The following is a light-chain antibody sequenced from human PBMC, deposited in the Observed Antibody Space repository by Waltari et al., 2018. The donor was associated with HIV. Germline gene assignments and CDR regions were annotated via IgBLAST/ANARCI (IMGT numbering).Light chain of an antibody. Sequence: QSVVTQPPSASGTPGQNIYISCSGHISTLGGNFVYWYQQRPGTAPRLLIYRNVQRPSGVPDRFSGSKSATSASLAISGLRSEDEADYHCSTWDNSLSHWVFGGGTKVTVL. CDR2: RNV. CDR3: STWDNSLSHWV. V-gene: IGLV1-47*01. CDR1: ISTLGGNF. J-gene: IGLJ3*02.